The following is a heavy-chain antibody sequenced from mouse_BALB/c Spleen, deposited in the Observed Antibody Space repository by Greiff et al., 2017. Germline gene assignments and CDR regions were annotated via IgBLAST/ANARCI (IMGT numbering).Heavy chain of an antibody. CDR3: ARGGGLRYYYAMDY. CDR2: ISSGGST. V-gene: IGHV5-6-5*01. D-gene: IGHD2-4*01. CDR1: GFTFSSYA. Sequence: EVQVVESGGGLVKPGGSLKLSCAASGFTFSSYAMSWVRQTPEKRLEWVASISSGGSTYYPDSVKGRFTISRDNARNILYLQMSSLRSEDTAMYYCARGGGLRYYYAMDYWGQGTSVTVSS. J-gene: IGHJ4*01.